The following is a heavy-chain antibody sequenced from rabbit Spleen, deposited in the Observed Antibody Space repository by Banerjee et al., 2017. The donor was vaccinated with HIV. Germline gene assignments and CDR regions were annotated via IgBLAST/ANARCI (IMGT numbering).Heavy chain of an antibody. V-gene: IGHV1S7*01. Sequence: QLTETGGGLVQPGGSLTLSCKAAGIDFTNYYISWVRQAPGKGLEWIGIIYAAKGSTNYASWVNGRFTISSDNAQSTVDLKMTSLTAADTATYFCARRAVVADYGMDLWGPGTLVTVS. D-gene: IGHD4-1*01. CDR3: ARRAVVADYGMDL. CDR1: GIDFTNYY. J-gene: IGHJ6*01. CDR2: IYAAKGST.